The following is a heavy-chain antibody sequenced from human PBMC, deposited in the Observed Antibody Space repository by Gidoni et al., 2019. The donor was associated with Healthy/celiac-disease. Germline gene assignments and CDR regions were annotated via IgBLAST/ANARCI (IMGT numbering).Heavy chain of an antibody. D-gene: IGHD6-19*01. J-gene: IGHJ4*02. V-gene: IGHV3-23*01. CDR2: ISGSGGST. Sequence: EVQLLESGGGLVQPGGSLRLSCAASGFTFSSYAMSWVRQAPGKGLEWVSAISGSGGSTYYADSVKGRFTISRDNSKNTRYLQMNSLRAEDTAVYYCAKSSGYSSGSWGYFDYWGQGTLVTVSS. CDR3: AKSSGYSSGSWGYFDY. CDR1: GFTFSSYA.